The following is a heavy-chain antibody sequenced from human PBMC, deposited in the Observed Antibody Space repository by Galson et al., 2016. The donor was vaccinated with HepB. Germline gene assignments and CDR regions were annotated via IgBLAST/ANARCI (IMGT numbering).Heavy chain of an antibody. Sequence: SLRLSCAASGFALNSYSMNWVRQAPGKGLEWVSSISSNSDYIYYTDSVKGRFSISRDNAQNSLYLHMNSLRTDDSAVYYCARDLRGADALDVWGQGTTVTVSS. V-gene: IGHV3-21*01. CDR1: GFALNSYS. CDR3: ARDLRGADALDV. J-gene: IGHJ6*02. CDR2: ISSNSDYI. D-gene: IGHD1-26*01.